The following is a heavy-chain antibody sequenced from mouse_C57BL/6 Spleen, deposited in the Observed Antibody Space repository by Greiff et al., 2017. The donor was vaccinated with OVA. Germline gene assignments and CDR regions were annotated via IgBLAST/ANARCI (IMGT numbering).Heavy chain of an antibody. V-gene: IGHV5-4*01. CDR1: GFTFSSYA. J-gene: IGHJ3*01. D-gene: IGHD1-1*01. CDR2: ISDGGSYT. Sequence: EVQGVESGGGLVKPGGSLKLSCAASGFTFSSYAMSWVRQTPEKRLEWVATISDGGSYTYYPDNVKGRFTISRDNAKNNLYLQMSHLKSEDTAMYDCARDPGSSPWFAYWGQGTLVTVSA. CDR3: ARDPGSSPWFAY.